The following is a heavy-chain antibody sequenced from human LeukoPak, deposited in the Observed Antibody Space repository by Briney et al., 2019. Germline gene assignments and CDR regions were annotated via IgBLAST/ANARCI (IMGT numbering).Heavy chain of an antibody. CDR1: GFTFSDYY. Sequence: GGSLRLSCAASGFTFSDYYMTWIRQAPGKGLEWVSYISGTDNTTYYADSVKGRFAISRDNAKNSLYLQMNSLRAEDTAVYYCASLYSSGWYDYFDYWGQGTLVTVSS. CDR3: ASLYSSGWYDYFDY. J-gene: IGHJ4*02. D-gene: IGHD6-19*01. V-gene: IGHV3-11*01. CDR2: ISGTDNTT.